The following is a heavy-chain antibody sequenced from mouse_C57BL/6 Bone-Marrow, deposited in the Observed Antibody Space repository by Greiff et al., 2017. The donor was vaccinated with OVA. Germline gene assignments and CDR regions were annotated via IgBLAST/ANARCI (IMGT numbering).Heavy chain of an antibody. V-gene: IGHV5-12*01. CDR2: ISNGGGST. Sequence: EVKVVESGGGLVQPGGSLKLSCAASGFTFSDYYMYWVRQTPEKRLEWVAYISNGGGSTYYPDTVKGRFTISRDNAKNTLYLQMSRLKSEDTAMYYCARQRDYDGGYAMDYWGQGTSVTVSS. CDR1: GFTFSDYY. D-gene: IGHD2-4*01. J-gene: IGHJ4*01. CDR3: ARQRDYDGGYAMDY.